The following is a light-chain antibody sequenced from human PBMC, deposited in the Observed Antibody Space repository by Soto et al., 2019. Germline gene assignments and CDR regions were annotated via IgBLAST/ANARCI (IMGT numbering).Light chain of an antibody. Sequence: DIQMTQSPSSLSASVGDRVTITCRASQTISSYLNWYQQKPGTAPKLLIYAASSLQSGVPSRFSGSGSGTDFTLTISSLQTEELGIYYCQQCHATPLTFGQGKRLEIK. CDR1: QTISSY. CDR2: AAS. CDR3: QQCHATPLT. J-gene: IGKJ5*01. V-gene: IGKV1-39*01.